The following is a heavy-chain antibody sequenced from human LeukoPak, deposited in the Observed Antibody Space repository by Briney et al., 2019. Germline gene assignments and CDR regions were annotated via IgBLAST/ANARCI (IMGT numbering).Heavy chain of an antibody. V-gene: IGHV1-2*02. J-gene: IGHJ4*02. Sequence: ASVKVSCKASGYTFTGYYMHWVRQASGQGLEWMGWINPNSGGTNYAQKFQGRVTMTRDTSISTAYMELSRLRSDDTAVYYCARQTRTQITMIEYWGQGTLVTVSS. CDR2: INPNSGGT. CDR1: GYTFTGYY. CDR3: ARQTRTQITMIEY. D-gene: IGHD3-22*01.